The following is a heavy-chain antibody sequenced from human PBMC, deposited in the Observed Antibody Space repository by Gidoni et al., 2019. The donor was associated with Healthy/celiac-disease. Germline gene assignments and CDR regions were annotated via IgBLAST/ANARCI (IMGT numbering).Heavy chain of an antibody. CDR3: AKDSSESELGGGFDY. CDR1: GCTFSSYA. J-gene: IGHJ4*02. Sequence: EVQLLESGGGLVQPGGSLRLACAASGCTFSSYAMSWVRQAPGKGLEWVSAISGSGGSTYYADSVKGRFTISRDNSKNTLYLQMTSLRAEDTAVYSCAKDSSESELGGGFDYWGQGTLVTVSS. CDR2: ISGSGGST. V-gene: IGHV3-23*01. D-gene: IGHD1-26*01.